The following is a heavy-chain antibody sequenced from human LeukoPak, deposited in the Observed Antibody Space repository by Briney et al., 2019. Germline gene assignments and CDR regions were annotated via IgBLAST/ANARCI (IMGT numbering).Heavy chain of an antibody. CDR3: ARADGYPYLNFDY. Sequence: SETLSLTCTVSGDSISDYHWAWIRQPAGKGLEWIGRIFASGSANYNLFLKSRVTMSVDTSKSQFSLNLSSVTAADTAVYYCARADGYPYLNFDYWGQGTLVTVSS. V-gene: IGHV4-4*07. J-gene: IGHJ4*02. CDR1: GDSISDYH. CDR2: IFASGSA. D-gene: IGHD5-24*01.